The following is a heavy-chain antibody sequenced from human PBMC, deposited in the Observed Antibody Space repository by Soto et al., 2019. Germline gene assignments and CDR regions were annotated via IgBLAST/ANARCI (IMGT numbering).Heavy chain of an antibody. D-gene: IGHD3-10*01. CDR3: AKASQNYYGSGSHYNSPFHX. CDR2: ISGSGGST. J-gene: IGHJ4*02. Sequence: GGSLRLSFAASGFTFSSYAMSWVRQAPGKGLEWVSSISGSGGSTYYAYSVKGRLNISRENAKNTLYMQMNSLRAEDTAVYYCAKASQNYYGSGSHYNSPFHXWGQATLVTVSX. CDR1: GFTFSSYA. V-gene: IGHV3-23*01.